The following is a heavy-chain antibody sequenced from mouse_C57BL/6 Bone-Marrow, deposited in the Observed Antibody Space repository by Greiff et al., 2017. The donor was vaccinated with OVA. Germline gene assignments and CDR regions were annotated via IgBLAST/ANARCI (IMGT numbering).Heavy chain of an antibody. CDR1: GYSITSGYY. CDR2: KSYDGSN. CDR3: ARDIPMVTIDY. Sequence: DVQLQESGPGLVKPSQSLSLTCSVTGYSITSGYYWNWIRQFPGNELEWMGYKSYDGSNNYNPSLKNRISITRDTSKNQFFLKLNSVTSEDTATYYCARDIPMVTIDYWGQGTTLTVSS. V-gene: IGHV3-6*01. J-gene: IGHJ2*01. D-gene: IGHD2-1*01.